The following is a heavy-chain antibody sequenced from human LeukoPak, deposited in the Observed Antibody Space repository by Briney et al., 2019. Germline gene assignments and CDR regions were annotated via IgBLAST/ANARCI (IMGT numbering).Heavy chain of an antibody. V-gene: IGHV3-30*02. D-gene: IGHD6-6*01. CDR3: TKDRIAVRPGWFDP. CDR2: IYYDGSNK. J-gene: IGHJ5*02. Sequence: GGSLRLSCAASGFTFSSYGMHWVRQAPGKGLEWVAFIYYDGSNKYYADSVKGRFTISRDNYKNTLYLQMNTLRADDTAVYYCTKDRIAVRPGWFDPWGQGTLVTVSS. CDR1: GFTFSSYG.